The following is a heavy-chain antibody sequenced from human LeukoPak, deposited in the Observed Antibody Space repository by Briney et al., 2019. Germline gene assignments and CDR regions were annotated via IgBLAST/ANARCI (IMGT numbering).Heavy chain of an antibody. D-gene: IGHD1-26*01. Sequence: GGSLRLSCAASGFTFSSYSMNWVRQSPGKGLEWVSAIRSSSRYIYYAHSVKGRFTISRDNAHNSLFLQMSSLRAEDTAVYFCARDGRPSPLWGEGTLVTVSS. V-gene: IGHV3-21*01. CDR3: ARDGRPSPL. CDR1: GFTFSSYS. CDR2: IRSSSRYI. J-gene: IGHJ4*02.